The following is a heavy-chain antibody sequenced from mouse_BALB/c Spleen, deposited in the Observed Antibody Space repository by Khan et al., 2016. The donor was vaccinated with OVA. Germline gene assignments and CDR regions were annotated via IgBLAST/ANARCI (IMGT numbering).Heavy chain of an antibody. CDR3: ARGDGYYGCFDY. CDR2: IYPGSDNA. J-gene: IGHJ2*01. Sequence: QVQLQQSGPDLVKPGASVKMSCKASGYTFTYYVITWVKQSTGQGLEWIGAIYPGSDNAYYHERFKGKAKLTADKPSNTTHMQLRSLKSEDSAVYFCARGDGYYGCFDYGGQGTTLTVSS. V-gene: IGHV1-81*01. CDR1: GYTFTYYV. D-gene: IGHD2-3*01.